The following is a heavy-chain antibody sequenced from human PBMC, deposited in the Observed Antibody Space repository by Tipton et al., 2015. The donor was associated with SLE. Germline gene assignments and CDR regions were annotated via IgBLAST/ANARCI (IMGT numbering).Heavy chain of an antibody. J-gene: IGHJ6*03. D-gene: IGHD3-3*01. CDR2: VSHSRST. V-gene: IGHV4-39*07. CDR1: GGSISSSSYY. CDR3: VRAVSGYFNFCYMDV. Sequence: LRLSCTVSGGSISSSSYYWGWIRQPPGKGLEWIGEVSHSRSTNYNPSLKSRGTISLDTSNNQFSLRLSSVTAADTAVYYCVRAVSGYFNFCYMDVWGRGTTVTISS.